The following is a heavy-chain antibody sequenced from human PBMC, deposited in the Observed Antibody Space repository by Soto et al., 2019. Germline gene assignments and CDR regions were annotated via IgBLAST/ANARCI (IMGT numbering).Heavy chain of an antibody. CDR1: GFTFSSYW. J-gene: IGHJ3*02. D-gene: IGHD3-22*01. V-gene: IGHV3-7*01. CDR3: ARAEYYDSSGYFDI. CDR2: IKQDGSEK. Sequence: PVGSLRLSCAASGFTFSSYWMSWVRQAPGKGLEWVANIKQDGSEKYYVDSVKGRFTISRDNAKNSLYLQMNSLRAEDTAVYYCARAEYYDSSGYFDIWGQGTMVTVS.